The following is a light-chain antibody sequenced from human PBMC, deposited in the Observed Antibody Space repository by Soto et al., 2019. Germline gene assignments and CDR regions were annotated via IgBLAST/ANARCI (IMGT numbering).Light chain of an antibody. V-gene: IGKV3-15*01. J-gene: IGKJ4*01. CDR1: QSVSSSY. Sequence: EIVLTQSPGTLSLSPGERATLSCRASQSVSSSYLAWYQQKLGQAPRLLIYGASTRATGIPARFSGSGSGTEFFLTISSLQSEDFAIYYCQHYNNWLGTFGGGTKVEIK. CDR2: GAS. CDR3: QHYNNWLGT.